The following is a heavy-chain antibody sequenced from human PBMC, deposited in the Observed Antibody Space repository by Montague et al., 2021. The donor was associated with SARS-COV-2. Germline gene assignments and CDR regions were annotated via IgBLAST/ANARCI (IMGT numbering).Heavy chain of an antibody. CDR1: GFSLNTSGVG. CDR3: AHDDVGNRGFEF. V-gene: IGHV2-5*01. J-gene: IGHJ4*02. Sequence: ALVKPTKTLTLTCTFSGFSLNTSGVGVTWVRQPPGKALEWLAFIYWNDYKHYSPSVKSRITITKDTSKNQVVLIMTNMDPVDTGTYYCAHDDVGNRGFEFWGQGTLVTVSS. CDR2: IYWNDYK. D-gene: IGHD1-26*01.